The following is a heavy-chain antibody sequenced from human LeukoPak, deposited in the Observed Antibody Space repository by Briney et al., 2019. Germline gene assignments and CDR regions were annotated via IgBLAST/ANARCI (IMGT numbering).Heavy chain of an antibody. V-gene: IGHV3-30*03. CDR2: ISYDGSNK. CDR1: GFTFSSYG. J-gene: IGHJ4*02. Sequence: GGSLRLSCAASGFTFSSYGMHWVRQAPGKGLEWVAVISYDGSNKYYADSVKGRFTISRDNSKNTLYLQMNSLRAEDMAVYYCARVDYYDSSGYGYWGQGTLVTVSS. D-gene: IGHD3-22*01. CDR3: ARVDYYDSSGYGY.